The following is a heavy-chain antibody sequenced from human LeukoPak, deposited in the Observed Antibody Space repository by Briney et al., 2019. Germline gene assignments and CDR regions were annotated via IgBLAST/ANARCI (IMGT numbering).Heavy chain of an antibody. CDR1: GDSISSYY. Sequence: SETLSLTCTVSGDSISSYYWSWIRQPPGKGLEWIGYIYYSGNTNYNPSLKSRVTISVDTSRTRFSLKLSSATAADTAVYYCARQLSHWFDPWGPGTLVTVSS. J-gene: IGHJ5*02. V-gene: IGHV4-59*01. CDR2: IYYSGNT. CDR3: ARQLSHWFDP.